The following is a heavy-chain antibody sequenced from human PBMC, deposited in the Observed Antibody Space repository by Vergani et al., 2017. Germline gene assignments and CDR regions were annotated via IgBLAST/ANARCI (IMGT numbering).Heavy chain of an antibody. CDR2: IYYSWST. Sequence: QVQLQESGPGLVKPSQTLSLTCTVSGGSISSGGYYWSWIRQHPGKGLEWIGYIYYSWSTYYNPSLKSLVPISVDTSKNQFSLKLDYVTAAATAVYYCARFYGDNLGYYFDYWGQGTLVTVSS. CDR3: ARFYGDNLGYYFDY. CDR1: GGSISSGGYY. V-gene: IGHV4-31*01. J-gene: IGHJ4*02. D-gene: IGHD4-17*01.